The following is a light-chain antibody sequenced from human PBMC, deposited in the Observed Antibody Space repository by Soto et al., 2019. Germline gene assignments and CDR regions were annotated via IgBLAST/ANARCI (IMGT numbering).Light chain of an antibody. CDR3: QQYGISPRT. J-gene: IGKJ1*01. CDR1: ESISSSY. V-gene: IGKV3-20*01. CDR2: GAS. Sequence: EIVLTQSPGTLSLSPGERATLSCRASESISSSYLAWYQQKPGQAPRLRIYGASTRVTGIPDRFTGRGSGTDFSLTISRLEPEDFAVYYCQQYGISPRTFGQGTKVDI.